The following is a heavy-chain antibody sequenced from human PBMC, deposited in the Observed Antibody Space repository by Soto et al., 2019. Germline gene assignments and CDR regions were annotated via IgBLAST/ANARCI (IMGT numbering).Heavy chain of an antibody. CDR3: ARVPNTSISYYYGMDV. CDR2: ISYDGSDK. CDR1: VFTFSSYG. D-gene: IGHD2-2*01. V-gene: IGHV3-30-3*01. J-gene: IGHJ6*04. Sequence: GGSLRLSCAASVFTFSSYGMHWVRQAPGKGLERVAVISYDGSDKYYADSVKGRFTSSRDNSKNTLFVRMSSLRPEDTAVYYCARVPNTSISYYYGMDVWGKGNTVTVSS.